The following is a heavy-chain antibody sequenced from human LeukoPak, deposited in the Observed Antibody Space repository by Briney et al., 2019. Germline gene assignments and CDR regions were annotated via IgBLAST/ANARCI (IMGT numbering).Heavy chain of an antibody. Sequence: PSETLSLTCAVSGGSISSGGYSWSWIRQPPGKGLEWIGYIYHSGSTYYNPSLKSRVTISVDRSKNQFSLKLSSVTAADTAVYYCARTENYYDSSGPPSGAFDIWGQGTMVTVS. J-gene: IGHJ3*02. V-gene: IGHV4-30-2*01. CDR2: IYHSGST. CDR3: ARTENYYDSSGPPSGAFDI. CDR1: GGSISSGGYS. D-gene: IGHD3-22*01.